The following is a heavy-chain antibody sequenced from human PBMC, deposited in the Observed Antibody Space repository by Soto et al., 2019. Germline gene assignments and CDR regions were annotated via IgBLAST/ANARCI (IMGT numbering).Heavy chain of an antibody. CDR1: GFTFSSYA. Sequence: GGSLRLSCAASGFTFSSYAMSWVRQAPGKGLEWVSAISGSGGSTYYADSVKGRFTISRDNSKNTLYLQMNSLRAEDTAVYYCAKSIYYDSSGYVGYYYYYGMDVWGQGNTVTVSS. V-gene: IGHV3-23*01. J-gene: IGHJ6*02. CDR2: ISGSGGST. D-gene: IGHD3-22*01. CDR3: AKSIYYDSSGYVGYYYYYGMDV.